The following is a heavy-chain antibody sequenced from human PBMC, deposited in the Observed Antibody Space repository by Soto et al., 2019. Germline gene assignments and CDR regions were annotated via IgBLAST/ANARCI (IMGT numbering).Heavy chain of an antibody. CDR2: IYYSGST. CDR3: ARHYHPGRYYYGSGSYYGHYYFDY. CDR1: GGSISSSSYY. V-gene: IGHV4-39*01. Sequence: QLQLQESGPGLVKPSETLSLTCTVSGGSISSSSYYWGWIRQPPGKGLEWIGSIYYSGSTYYHPSLKSRVTISVDTSKNQFSLKQSSVTAADTAVYYCARHYHPGRYYYGSGSYYGHYYFDYWGQGTLVTVSS. J-gene: IGHJ4*02. D-gene: IGHD3-10*01.